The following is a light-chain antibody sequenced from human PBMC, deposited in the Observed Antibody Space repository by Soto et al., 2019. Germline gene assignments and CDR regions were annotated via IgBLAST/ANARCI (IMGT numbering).Light chain of an antibody. CDR2: AAS. V-gene: IGKV1-39*01. J-gene: IGKJ4*01. Sequence: DIQMTQSPSSLSASVGDRVTITCRASQSISSYLNWYQQKPGKAPKLLIYAASSLQSGVPSRFSGSRSVTDFTLTISSLQPEDFATYYCQQSYSTTPLTFGGGTKVEIK. CDR1: QSISSY. CDR3: QQSYSTTPLT.